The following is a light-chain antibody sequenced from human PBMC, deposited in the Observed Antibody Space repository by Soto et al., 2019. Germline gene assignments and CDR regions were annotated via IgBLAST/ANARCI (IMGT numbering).Light chain of an antibody. CDR2: RND. CDR1: HSNIGSNY. Sequence: QSVLNQPPSVSGTPGQGVTISCSGSHSNIGSNYVYWYQHLPGTAPKLLIYRNDQRPSGVPDRFSGSRSGNTASLTISGLQAEDEADYYCSSYTSSSPCVFGTGTKLTVL. CDR3: SSYTSSSPCV. J-gene: IGLJ1*01. V-gene: IGLV1-47*01.